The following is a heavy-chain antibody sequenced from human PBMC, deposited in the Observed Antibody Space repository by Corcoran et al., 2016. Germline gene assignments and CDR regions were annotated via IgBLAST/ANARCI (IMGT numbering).Heavy chain of an antibody. Sequence: QVQLVQSGAEVKKPGASVKVSCKASGYTFTSYGISWVRQAPGQGLEWMGWIRAYNGNTNYAQKLQGRVTMTTDTSTSTVYMELRSLRSDDTAVYYCAIDPRYYYDSSGYYPRGAFDIWGQGTMVTVSS. CDR2: IRAYNGNT. CDR3: AIDPRYYYDSSGYYPRGAFDI. D-gene: IGHD3-22*01. V-gene: IGHV1-18*01. CDR1: GYTFTSYG. J-gene: IGHJ3*02.